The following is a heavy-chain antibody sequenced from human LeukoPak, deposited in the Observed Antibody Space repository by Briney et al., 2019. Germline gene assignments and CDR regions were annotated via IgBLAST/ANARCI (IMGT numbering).Heavy chain of an antibody. D-gene: IGHD3-22*01. CDR1: GFTFDDYG. CDR3: ARGDSSGYYYFDY. Sequence: PGGSLRLSCAASGFTFDDYGMSWVRQAPGKGLEWVSGINWNGDNTNYADSLKGRFTISRDNAKNSLYLQMNSLRAEDTAVYYCARGDSSGYYYFDYWGQGTLVTVSS. V-gene: IGHV3-20*04. J-gene: IGHJ4*02. CDR2: INWNGDNT.